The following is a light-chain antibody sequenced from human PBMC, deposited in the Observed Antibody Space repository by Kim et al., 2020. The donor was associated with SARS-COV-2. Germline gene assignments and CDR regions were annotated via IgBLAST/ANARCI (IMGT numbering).Light chain of an antibody. CDR2: QDA. J-gene: IGLJ2*01. Sequence: SYELTQPPSVSVSPGQTANITCSGEKLEDKFACWYQQKPGQSPVLVIYQDAKRPSGIPERFSGSNSGNTATLTISGAQAMDEADYYCQAWDSSTVVFGGGTKLTVL. V-gene: IGLV3-1*01. CDR1: KLEDKF. CDR3: QAWDSSTVV.